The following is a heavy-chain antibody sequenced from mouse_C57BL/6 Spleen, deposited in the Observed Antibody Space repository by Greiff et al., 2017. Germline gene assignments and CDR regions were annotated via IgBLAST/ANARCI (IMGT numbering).Heavy chain of an antibody. CDR1: GYAFSSSW. D-gene: IGHD5-1*01. V-gene: IGHV1-82*01. J-gene: IGHJ4*01. CDR2: IYPCDGDT. CDR3: AGSNYARDY. Sequence: VQRLQSGPELVKPGVSVKISCKASGYAFSSSWMHWVKQRPGKGLEWIGRIYPCDGDTNSNGKFKGKAPLTVDKSSSTAYMQLSSLTSEDSAVYFCAGSNYARDYWGQGTSVTVSS.